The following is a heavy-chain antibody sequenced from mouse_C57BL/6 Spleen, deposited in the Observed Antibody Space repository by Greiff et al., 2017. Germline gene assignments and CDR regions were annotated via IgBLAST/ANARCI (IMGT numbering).Heavy chain of an antibody. D-gene: IGHD1-1*01. J-gene: IGHJ1*03. Sequence: FQLQQSGAELVRPGASVTLSCKASGYTFTDYEMHWVKQTPVHGLEWIGAFDPETGGTASNQKFKGKAILAADKSSSTAYMELRSLTSEDSAVYYCTRYYGSPWYFDVWGTGTTVTVSS. CDR1: GYTFTDYE. CDR2: FDPETGGT. V-gene: IGHV1-15*01. CDR3: TRYYGSPWYFDV.